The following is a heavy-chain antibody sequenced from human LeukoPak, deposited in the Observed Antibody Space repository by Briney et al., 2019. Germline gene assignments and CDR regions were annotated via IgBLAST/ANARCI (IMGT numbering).Heavy chain of an antibody. Sequence: GGSLRLSCAASEFAFGSYAMHWVRQTPGKGLEWVSYISSSGSTIFYADSVKGRFTISRDNAKNSLYLQMNSLRAEDTAVYYCARELAYYFDCWGQGTLVTVSS. V-gene: IGHV3-48*03. CDR1: EFAFGSYA. D-gene: IGHD1-1*01. CDR2: ISSSGSTI. J-gene: IGHJ4*02. CDR3: ARELAYYFDC.